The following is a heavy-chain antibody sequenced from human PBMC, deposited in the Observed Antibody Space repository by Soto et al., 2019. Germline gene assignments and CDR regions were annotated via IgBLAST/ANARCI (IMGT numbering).Heavy chain of an antibody. CDR1: GGTFSSYA. V-gene: IGHV1-69*13. CDR2: IIPIFGTA. D-gene: IGHD5-12*01. Sequence: VASVKVSCKASGGTFSSYAISWVRQAPGQGLEWMGGIIPIFGTANYAQKFQGRVTITADESTSTAYMELSSLRSEDTAVYYCARGATINLAGYWGQGTLVTVSS. CDR3: ARGATINLAGY. J-gene: IGHJ4*02.